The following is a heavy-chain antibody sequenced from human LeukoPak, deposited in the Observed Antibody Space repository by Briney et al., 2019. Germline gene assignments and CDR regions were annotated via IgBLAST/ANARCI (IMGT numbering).Heavy chain of an antibody. CDR2: ISWNSGSI. V-gene: IGHV3-9*03. Sequence: GGSLRLSCAASGFTFSSYSMNWVRQAPGKGLEWVSGISWNSGSIGYADSVKGRFTISRDNAKNSLYLQMNSLRAEDMALYYCAKAVTIGRLDLDYWGQGTLVTVSS. CDR1: GFTFSSYS. D-gene: IGHD4-17*01. J-gene: IGHJ4*02. CDR3: AKAVTIGRLDLDY.